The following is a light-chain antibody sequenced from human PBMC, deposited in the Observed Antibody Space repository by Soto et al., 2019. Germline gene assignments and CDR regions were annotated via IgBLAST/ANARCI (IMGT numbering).Light chain of an antibody. V-gene: IGKV3-11*01. CDR3: QQRSNWPIT. J-gene: IGKJ5*01. CDR1: QSVSTF. Sequence: ILLTQSPATLSLSPGERATLSCRASQSVSTFLAWYQHKPGQAPRLLIYDASNRATGIPDRFSGSGSGTDFTLTISRLEPEDSAVYYCQQRSNWPITFGQGTRLEIK. CDR2: DAS.